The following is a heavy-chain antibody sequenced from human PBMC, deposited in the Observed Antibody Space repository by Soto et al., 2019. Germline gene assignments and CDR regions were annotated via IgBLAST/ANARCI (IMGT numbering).Heavy chain of an antibody. V-gene: IGHV4-34*01. CDR2: INHSGST. J-gene: IGHJ2*01. Sequence: PSETLSLTCAVYGGSFSGYYWSWIRQPPGKGLEWIGEINHSGSTNYNPSLKSRVTISVDTSNNQFSLKLSFVTAADTAVYYCATDSSGSEKAFWYFDLWGRGTLVTVSS. D-gene: IGHD6-19*01. CDR1: GGSFSGYY. CDR3: ATDSSGSEKAFWYFDL.